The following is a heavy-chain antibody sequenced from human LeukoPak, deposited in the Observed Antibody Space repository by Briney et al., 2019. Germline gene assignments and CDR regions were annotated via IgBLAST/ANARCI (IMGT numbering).Heavy chain of an antibody. V-gene: IGHV1-69*05. Sequence: GASVKVSCKASGGTFSSYAISWVLQAPGQGLEWMGRIIPIFGTANYAQKFQGRVTITTDESTSTAYMELSSLRSEDTAVYYCARGRIAARPVGWFDPWGQGTLVTVSS. J-gene: IGHJ5*02. CDR2: IIPIFGTA. CDR3: ARGRIAARPVGWFDP. D-gene: IGHD6-6*01. CDR1: GGTFSSYA.